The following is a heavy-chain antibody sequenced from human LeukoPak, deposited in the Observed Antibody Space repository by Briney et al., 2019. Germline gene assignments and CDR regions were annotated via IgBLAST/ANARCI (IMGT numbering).Heavy chain of an antibody. CDR2: ISNGGGST. CDR1: GFTFSSYA. V-gene: IGHV3-23*01. J-gene: IGHJ4*02. D-gene: IGHD6-19*01. CDR3: AKAQRSSGSLNYFDY. Sequence: PGGSLRLSCAASGFTFSSYAMSWVRQAPGKGLEWVSTISNGGGSTYYADSVKGRFTISRGNSKNTLYVQMNSLRADDTAVYYCAKAQRSSGSLNYFDYWGQGTLVTVSS.